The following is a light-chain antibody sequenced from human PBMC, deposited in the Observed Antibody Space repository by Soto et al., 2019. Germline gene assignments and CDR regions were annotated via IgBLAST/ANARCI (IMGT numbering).Light chain of an antibody. J-gene: IGKJ4*01. CDR3: QQRSDWPST. Sequence: EIVLTQSPATLSLSPGERATLSCRASQSVTWYLAWYQQKPGQAPRLLIYDASTMAPGIPPRFSGSGSGTDFTLTISSLEPEDFAVYYCQQRSDWPSTFGGGTRLQIK. CDR1: QSVTWY. V-gene: IGKV3-11*01. CDR2: DAS.